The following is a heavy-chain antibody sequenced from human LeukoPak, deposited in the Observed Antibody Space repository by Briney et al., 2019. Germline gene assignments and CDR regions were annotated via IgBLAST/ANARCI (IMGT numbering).Heavy chain of an antibody. V-gene: IGHV4-34*01. Sequence: PSETLSLTCAVYNGFDSYYMTIVRQPPGQGLEWVGEITYRGRVNYNPSLKSRVTMSVDISKNHFSLKLSSVTAADTAVYYCARVYDSDFSEYFEDWGPGTQVSVSS. CDR2: ITYRGRV. D-gene: IGHD3-22*01. CDR1: NGFDSYY. CDR3: ARVYDSDFSEYFED. J-gene: IGHJ1*01.